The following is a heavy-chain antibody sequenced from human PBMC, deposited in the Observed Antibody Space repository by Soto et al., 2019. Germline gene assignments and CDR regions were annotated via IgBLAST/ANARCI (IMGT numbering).Heavy chain of an antibody. J-gene: IGHJ5*02. D-gene: IGHD3-3*01. CDR2: IYYSGSA. V-gene: IGHV4-31*03. Sequence: QVQLQESGPGLVKPSQTLSLTCTVSGGSINSGGFYWSWIRQHPGKGLEWIGYIYYSGSAYYNPSLQSRVAISADTSKNQFSLKLSSVTAADTAVYFCARSPITRTSWFDPWGQGTLVIVSS. CDR1: GGSINSGGFY. CDR3: ARSPITRTSWFDP.